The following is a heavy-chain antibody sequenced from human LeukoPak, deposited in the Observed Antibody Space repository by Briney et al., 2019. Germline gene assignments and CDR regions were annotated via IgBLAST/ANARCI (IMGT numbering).Heavy chain of an antibody. D-gene: IGHD6-13*01. V-gene: IGHV4-59*01. CDR1: GGSISSYY. Sequence: SETLSLTCTVSGGSISSYYWSWIRQPPGKGLEWIGYIYYSGSTNYNPSLKSRVTISVDTSKNQFYLKLSSVTAADTAVYYCAREQLGGAFDIWGQGTMVTVSS. CDR2: IYYSGST. CDR3: AREQLGGAFDI. J-gene: IGHJ3*02.